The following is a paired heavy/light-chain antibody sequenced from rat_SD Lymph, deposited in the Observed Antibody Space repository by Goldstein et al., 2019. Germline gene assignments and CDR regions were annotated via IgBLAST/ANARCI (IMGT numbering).Heavy chain of an antibody. D-gene: IGHD1-1*01. Sequence: QVQLKESGPGLVQPSRTLSLTCTVSGFSLTSYGVSWVRQPPGKGLEWIAAIWSGGSTDYNSALKSRLSISRDTSKSQVLLKMNSLQTEDTAMYFCARSYYYSGEDYFDYWGQGVMVTVSS. CDR3: ARSYYYSGEDYFDY. CDR2: IWSGGST. J-gene: IGHJ2*01. V-gene: IGHV2-16*01. CDR1: GFSLTSYG.
Light chain of an antibody. J-gene: IGKJ2-1*01. V-gene: IGKV4S5*01. CDR2: ETS. Sequence: EIVLTQSPTTMAASPGEKVTLTCRASSSVSYMHWYQQRSGASPKLWIYETSKLASGVPNRFSGSGSGTSYSLTINSMETEDAATYYCQQGSSYPNTFGAGTKLELK. CDR1: SSVSY. CDR3: QQGSSYPNT.